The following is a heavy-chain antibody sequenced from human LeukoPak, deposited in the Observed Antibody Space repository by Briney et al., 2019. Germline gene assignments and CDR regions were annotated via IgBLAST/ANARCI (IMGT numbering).Heavy chain of an antibody. J-gene: IGHJ6*03. CDR2: IYWDGGRT. V-gene: IGHV3-43D*03. CDR3: AKAATRYYYYMDV. CDR1: GFTFDEYA. Sequence: GGSLRLSCATSGFTFDEYAMHWARQAPGKGLEWVALIYWDGGRTYYTDSVQGRFTISRDNSKNSLYLQMNSLRAGDTALYFCAKAATRYYYYMDVWGKGTTVTVSS. D-gene: IGHD6-6*01.